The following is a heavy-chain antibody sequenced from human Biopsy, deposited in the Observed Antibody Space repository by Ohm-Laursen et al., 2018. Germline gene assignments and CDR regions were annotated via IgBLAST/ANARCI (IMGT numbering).Heavy chain of an antibody. CDR1: GYSFTSVY. CDR3: ARADASTFDS. J-gene: IGHJ4*02. CDR2: INPDSGDT. V-gene: IGHV1-46*01. Sequence: ASVKASRKPSGYSFTSVYLHWVRQAPGRGRGWMGLINPDSGDTILAQKFQGRVSLTRDSSADTAYMKLTSLTSEATATYYCARADASTFDSWGQGTLVTVSS.